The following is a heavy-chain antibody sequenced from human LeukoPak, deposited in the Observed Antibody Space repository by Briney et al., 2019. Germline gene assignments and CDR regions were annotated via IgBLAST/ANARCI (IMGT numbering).Heavy chain of an antibody. CDR1: GGSISSGGYY. CDR2: IYYSGST. CDR3: ARETAVTTGFDY. J-gene: IGHJ4*02. V-gene: IGHV4-31*03. Sequence: SQTLSLTCTVSGGSISSGGYYWSWIRQHPGTGLEWIGYIYYSGSTYYNPSLKSRVTISVDTSKNQFSLKLSSVTAADTAVYYCARETAVTTGFDYWGQGTLVTVSS. D-gene: IGHD4-17*01.